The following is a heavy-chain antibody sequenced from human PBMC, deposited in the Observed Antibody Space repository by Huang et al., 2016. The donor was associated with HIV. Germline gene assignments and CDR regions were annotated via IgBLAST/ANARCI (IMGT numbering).Heavy chain of an antibody. V-gene: IGHV3-30*18. D-gene: IGHD2-15*01. CDR1: GVIFSNFG. CDR2: ISYDGRSD. CDR3: AKESRWFSDFDQ. J-gene: IGHJ5*02. Sequence: QVQLVESGGGVVQPGTSLRLSCAASGVIFSNFGIPWFRQAPGKGLGWVAVISYDGRSDRYSDSVKGRFTISRDNDKNTLSLEMNRLRHDDTAVYYCAKESRWFSDFDQWGQGTLVTVSS.